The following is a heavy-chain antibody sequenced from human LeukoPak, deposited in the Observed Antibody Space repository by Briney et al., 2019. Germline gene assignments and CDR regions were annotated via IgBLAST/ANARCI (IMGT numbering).Heavy chain of an antibody. V-gene: IGHV3-23*01. D-gene: IGHD3-22*01. J-gene: IGHJ4*02. CDR3: ARDLDDSSGDYFDF. Sequence: GGSLRLSCAASGFTFSSYGMSWVRQAPGKGLEWVSAITATSSSTHDADSVQGRFTISRDNSKNTLYLQMNSLRAEDTAVYYCARDLDDSSGDYFDFWGQGTLVTVSS. CDR1: GFTFSSYG. CDR2: ITATSSST.